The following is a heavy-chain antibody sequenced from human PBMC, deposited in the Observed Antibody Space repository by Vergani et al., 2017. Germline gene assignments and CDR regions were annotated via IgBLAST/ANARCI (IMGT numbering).Heavy chain of an antibody. J-gene: IGHJ6*03. D-gene: IGHD2-15*01. V-gene: IGHV3-48*02. CDR3: ARVAVTPPHDYYYYMDV. Sequence: EVQLVESGGDLVQPGGSLRLSCEVSGFTFNNYKMKWVRQAPGKGLEWIAYISSRSDTTFYADSVKGRFTIFRDNAKNSLYLQMNRLRDEDTGVYYCARVAVTPPHDYYYYMDVWAKGTTVTVSS. CDR2: ISSRSDTT. CDR1: GFTFNNYK.